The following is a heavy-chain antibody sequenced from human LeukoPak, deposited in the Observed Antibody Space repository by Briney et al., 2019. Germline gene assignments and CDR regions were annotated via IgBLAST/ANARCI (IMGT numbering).Heavy chain of an antibody. J-gene: IGHJ4*02. CDR2: ISNKANNYAT. D-gene: IGHD6-13*01. Sequence: GGSLRLSCAASGFTFSASVIHWVRQASGKGLEWVGRISNKANNYATAYAASVKGRFTISRDDSKNTVYLQMNSLRAEDTAVYHCAKGVAAGPSRHFDYWGQGTLVTVSS. CDR3: AKGVAAGPSRHFDY. V-gene: IGHV3-73*01. CDR1: GFTFSASV.